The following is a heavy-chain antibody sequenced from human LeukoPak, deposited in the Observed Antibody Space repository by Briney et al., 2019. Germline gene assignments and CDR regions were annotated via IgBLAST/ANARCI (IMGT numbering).Heavy chain of an antibody. Sequence: PGGSLRLSCAASGLIFSNYWMLWVRQAPGKGLVWVSRIKYDGSHTDYADSVKGRFTISRDNAKNTLFLQMNSLRAEDTAVYYCATARRQGYNLVDSWGQGTLVTVSS. V-gene: IGHV3-74*01. CDR1: GLIFSNYW. CDR3: ATARRQGYNLVDS. D-gene: IGHD5-24*01. CDR2: IKYDGSHT. J-gene: IGHJ5*02.